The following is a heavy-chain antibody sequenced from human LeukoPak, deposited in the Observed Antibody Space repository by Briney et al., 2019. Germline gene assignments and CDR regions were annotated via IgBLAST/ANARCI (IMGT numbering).Heavy chain of an antibody. CDR2: INPSGGST. Sequence: ASVKVSCKASGYTFTSYYMHWVRQAPGQGLEWMGIINPSGGSTSYAQKFQGRVTMTRDMSTSTVYMELSSLRSEDTAVYYCARDSIVGATKWLFDYWGQGTLVTVSS. CDR3: ARDSIVGATKWLFDY. J-gene: IGHJ4*02. D-gene: IGHD1-26*01. CDR1: GYTFTSYY. V-gene: IGHV1-46*01.